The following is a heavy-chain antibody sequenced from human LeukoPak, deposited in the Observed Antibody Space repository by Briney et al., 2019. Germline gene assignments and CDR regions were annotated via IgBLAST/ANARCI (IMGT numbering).Heavy chain of an antibody. CDR2: ISAYNGNT. CDR1: GYTFTSYG. CDR3: ARVGLHYYDSTYMDV. V-gene: IGHV1-18*01. Sequence: ASVKVSCKASGYTFTSYGISWVRQAPGQGLEWMGWISAYNGNTNYAQKLQGRVTMTTDTSTSTAYMELRSLRSDDTAVYYCARVGLHYYDSTYMDVWGKGTTVAVSS. J-gene: IGHJ6*03. D-gene: IGHD3-22*01.